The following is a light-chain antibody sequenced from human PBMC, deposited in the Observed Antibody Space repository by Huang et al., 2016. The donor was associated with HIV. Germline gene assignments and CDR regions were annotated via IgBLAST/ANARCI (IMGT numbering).Light chain of an antibody. J-gene: IGKJ2*01. V-gene: IGKV3-20*01. Sequence: EIVLTQSPGTLSLSPGERATLSCRASQSVTNNYLAWYQQKHGQAPRLVIDGASSRATGIPDRFSGSGSGTDFTLTISRLEPDDFLVYYCQQYGGSPRTFGQGTKLEIK. CDR1: QSVTNNY. CDR2: GAS. CDR3: QQYGGSPRT.